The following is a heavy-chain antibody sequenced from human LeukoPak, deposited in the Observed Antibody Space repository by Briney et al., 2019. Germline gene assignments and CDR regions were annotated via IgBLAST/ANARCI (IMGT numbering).Heavy chain of an antibody. Sequence: GGSLRLSCATSGFTFNAYWMHWVRQAPGKGLVWVSRINREGSSTSYADSVKGRVTISRDNAKNTLYMQMNSLRGEDTAVYYCARARYSSGGGGYYSYADFDLWGQGKMVTVSS. D-gene: IGHD2-15*01. CDR1: GFTFNAYW. J-gene: IGHJ3*01. CDR2: INREGSST. V-gene: IGHV3-74*01. CDR3: ARARYSSGGGGYYSYADFDL.